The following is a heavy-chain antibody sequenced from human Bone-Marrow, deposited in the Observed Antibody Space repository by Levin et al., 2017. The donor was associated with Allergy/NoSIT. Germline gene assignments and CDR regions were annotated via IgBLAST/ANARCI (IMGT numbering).Heavy chain of an antibody. CDR1: GFTFDDYA. V-gene: IGHV3-9*01. CDR2: ISWNSGSI. D-gene: IGHD2-15*01. CDR3: AKDNHPYCSGGSCYWNTPYYFDY. J-gene: IGHJ4*02. Sequence: SLKISCAASGFTFDDYAMHWVRQAPGKGLEWVSGISWNSGSIGYADSVKGRFTISRDNAKNSLYLQMNSLRAEDTALYYCAKDNHPYCSGGSCYWNTPYYFDYWGQGTLVTVSS.